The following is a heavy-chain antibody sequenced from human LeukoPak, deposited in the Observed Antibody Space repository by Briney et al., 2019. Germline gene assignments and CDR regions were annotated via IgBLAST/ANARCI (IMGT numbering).Heavy chain of an antibody. V-gene: IGHV4-59*08. CDR2: IYYSGST. CDR3: ARVLQNYYHLDV. CDR1: GGSISSYY. D-gene: IGHD3-3*01. Sequence: SETLSLTCTVSGGSISSYYWSWIRQPPGKGLEWIGYIYYSGSTNYNPSLKSRVTISVDTSKNQFSLKLSSVTAADTAVYYCARVLQNYYHLDVWGKGTTVTVSS. J-gene: IGHJ6*03.